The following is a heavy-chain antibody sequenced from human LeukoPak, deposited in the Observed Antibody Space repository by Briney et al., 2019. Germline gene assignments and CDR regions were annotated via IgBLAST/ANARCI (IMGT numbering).Heavy chain of an antibody. V-gene: IGHV4-61*02. CDR1: GGSISSSSYY. D-gene: IGHD6-13*01. Sequence: PSETLSLTCAVSGGSISSSSYYWSWIRQPAGKGLEWIGRIYTSGSTNYNPSLKSRVTISVETSKNQFSLKLSSVTAADTAVYYCAGSWYDNYYYMDVWGKGTTVTISS. J-gene: IGHJ6*03. CDR2: IYTSGST. CDR3: AGSWYDNYYYMDV.